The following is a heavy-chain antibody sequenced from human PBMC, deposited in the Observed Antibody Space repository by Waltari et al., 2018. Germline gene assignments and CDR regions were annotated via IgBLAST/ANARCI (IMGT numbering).Heavy chain of an antibody. CDR2: INHSGST. CDR1: GGSFSGYY. V-gene: IGHV4-34*01. CDR3: ARGGKGAAGAY. D-gene: IGHD6-13*01. J-gene: IGHJ4*02. Sequence: QVQLQQWGAGLLKPSETLSLTCAVYGGSFSGYYWSWIRQPPGKGLEWIGEINHSGSTNYDPSLKRRVTISVETSKNHFSLKLSSVTAADTAVYYCARGGKGAAGAYWGQGTLVTVSS.